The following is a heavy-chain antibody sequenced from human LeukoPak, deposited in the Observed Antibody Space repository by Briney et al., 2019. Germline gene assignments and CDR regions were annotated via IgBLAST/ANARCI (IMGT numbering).Heavy chain of an antibody. J-gene: IGHJ5*02. V-gene: IGHV1-18*01. D-gene: IGHD2-2*01. CDR1: GGTFISYA. CDR3: ARWYCSSTSCPTDP. CDR2: ISAYNGNT. Sequence: GASVKDSCKASGGTFISYAISWVRQAPGQGLEWMGWISAYNGNTNYAQKLQGRVTMTTDTSTSTAYMELRSLRSDDTAVYYCARWYCSSTSCPTDPWGQGTLVTVSS.